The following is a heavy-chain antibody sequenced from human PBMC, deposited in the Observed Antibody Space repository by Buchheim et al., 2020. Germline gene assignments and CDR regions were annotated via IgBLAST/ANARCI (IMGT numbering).Heavy chain of an antibody. Sequence: QVQLQESGPGLVKPSQTLSLTCTVSGDSMERGGFYWNWIRQHPGMGLEFIGYMYNSGSTYFNPSLRSRVTISADTSKNQFSLKLSSVTAADTAVYFCARGTPRHYFDFWGQGTL. CDR3: ARGTPRHYFDF. V-gene: IGHV4-31*03. J-gene: IGHJ4*02. CDR1: GDSMERGGFY. CDR2: MYNSGST.